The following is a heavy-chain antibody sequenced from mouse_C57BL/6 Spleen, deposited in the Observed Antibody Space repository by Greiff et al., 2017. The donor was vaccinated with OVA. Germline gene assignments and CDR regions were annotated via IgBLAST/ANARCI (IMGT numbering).Heavy chain of an antibody. J-gene: IGHJ4*01. Sequence: EVQLQQSGPELVKPGASVKISCKASGYTFTDYYMNWVKQSHGKSLEWIGDINPNNGGTSYNQKFKGKATLTVDKSSSTAYMELRSLTSEDSAVYYGARDTTVEGDAMDYWGQGTSVTVSS. V-gene: IGHV1-26*01. CDR3: ARDTTVEGDAMDY. D-gene: IGHD1-1*01. CDR1: GYTFTDYY. CDR2: INPNNGGT.